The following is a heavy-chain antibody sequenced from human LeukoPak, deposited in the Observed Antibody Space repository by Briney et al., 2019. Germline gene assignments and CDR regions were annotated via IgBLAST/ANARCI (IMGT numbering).Heavy chain of an antibody. Sequence: SETLSLTCAVYGGSFSVYYWSWIRQPPGKGLEWIGEINHSGSTNYNPSLRSRVTISVDTSKNQFSLKLSSVTAADTAVYYCARGPLVGATRPFDYWSQGTLVTVSS. CDR2: INHSGST. D-gene: IGHD1-26*01. V-gene: IGHV4-34*01. J-gene: IGHJ4*02. CDR1: GGSFSVYY. CDR3: ARGPLVGATRPFDY.